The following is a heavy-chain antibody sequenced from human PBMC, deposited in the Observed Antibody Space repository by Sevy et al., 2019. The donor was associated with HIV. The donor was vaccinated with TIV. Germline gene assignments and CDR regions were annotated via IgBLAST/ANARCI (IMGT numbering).Heavy chain of an antibody. CDR1: GGSFSGYY. Sequence: SETLSLTCAVYGGSFSGYYWSWIRQPPGKGLEWIGEINHSGSTNYNPSLKSRVTISVDTSKNQFSLKLSSVTAADTAVYYCARGVAAAPYYYYMDVWGKGTTVTVSS. V-gene: IGHV4-34*01. CDR3: ARGVAAAPYYYYMDV. D-gene: IGHD6-13*01. J-gene: IGHJ6*03. CDR2: INHSGST.